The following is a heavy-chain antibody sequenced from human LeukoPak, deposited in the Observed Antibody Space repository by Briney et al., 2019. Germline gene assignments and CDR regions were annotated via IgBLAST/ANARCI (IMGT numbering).Heavy chain of an antibody. Sequence: SETLPLTCDVSGYSISSGYYWGWVRQPPGKGLDWIGSIYHSGSTYYSPSLKSRVTISVDTSKNQFPLRLRSVTAADTAVYYCARHYSSGWYRAFDIWGQGTMVTVSS. CDR3: ARHYSSGWYRAFDI. V-gene: IGHV4-38-2*01. CDR1: GYSISSGYY. CDR2: IYHSGST. J-gene: IGHJ3*02. D-gene: IGHD6-19*01.